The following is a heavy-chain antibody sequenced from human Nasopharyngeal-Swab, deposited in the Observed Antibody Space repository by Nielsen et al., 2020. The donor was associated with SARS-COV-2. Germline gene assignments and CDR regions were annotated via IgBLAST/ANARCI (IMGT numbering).Heavy chain of an antibody. CDR1: RATFSSYA. D-gene: IGHD2-21*02. Sequence: SVKVSCKASRATFSSYAISWVRQAPGQGLEWMGGIIPIFGTANYAQKFQGRVTITADESTSTAYMELSSLRSEDTAVYYCARDPCGGDCYLDKGFDYWGQGTPVTVSS. J-gene: IGHJ4*02. V-gene: IGHV1-69*13. CDR3: ARDPCGGDCYLDKGFDY. CDR2: IIPIFGTA.